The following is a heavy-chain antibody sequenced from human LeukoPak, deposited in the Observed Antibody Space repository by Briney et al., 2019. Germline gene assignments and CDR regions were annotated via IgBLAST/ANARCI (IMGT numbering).Heavy chain of an antibody. J-gene: IGHJ3*02. Sequence: SETLSLTCAVYGGSFSGYYWSWIRQPPGKGLEWIGEINHSGSTNYNPSLKSRVTISVDTSKNQFSLKLSSVTAADTAVYYCASRSDYYGSGSHDAFDIWGQGTMVTVSS. D-gene: IGHD3-10*01. V-gene: IGHV4-34*01. CDR3: ASRSDYYGSGSHDAFDI. CDR1: GGSFSGYY. CDR2: INHSGST.